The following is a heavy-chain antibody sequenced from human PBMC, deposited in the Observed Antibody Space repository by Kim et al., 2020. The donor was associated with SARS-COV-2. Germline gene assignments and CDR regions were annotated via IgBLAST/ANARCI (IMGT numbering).Heavy chain of an antibody. CDR3: ARDAGRTDFLAFFHFD. J-gene: IGHJ4*01. CDR2: INQDGSVL. D-gene: IGHD3-3*01. V-gene: IGHV3-7*01. Sequence: GGSLRLSCAVSGLTSSIHRMRWVRQAPGKGLEWVARINQDGSVLYYADSVKGRFTISRDNATNSVHLQMNRLRPEDTALYYCARDAGRTDFLAFFHFD. CDR1: GLTSSIHR.